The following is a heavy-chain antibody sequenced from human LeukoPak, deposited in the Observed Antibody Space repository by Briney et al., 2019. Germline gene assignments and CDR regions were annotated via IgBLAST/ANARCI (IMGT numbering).Heavy chain of an antibody. Sequence: ASVKVSSKPSGYTFTSYDINWVRQATGQGLEWMGWMNPNSGNTGYAQKFQGRVTMTRNTSISTAYMELSSLRSEDTAVYYCAMGIAAGNTPVDYWGQGTLVTVSS. CDR1: GYTFTSYD. CDR3: AMGIAAGNTPVDY. D-gene: IGHD6-13*01. CDR2: MNPNSGNT. V-gene: IGHV1-8*01. J-gene: IGHJ4*02.